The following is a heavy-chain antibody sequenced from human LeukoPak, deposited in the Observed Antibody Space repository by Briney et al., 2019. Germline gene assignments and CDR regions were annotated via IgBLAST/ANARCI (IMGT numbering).Heavy chain of an antibody. CDR2: IGVGGTT. V-gene: IGHV3-53*01. J-gene: IGHJ4*02. D-gene: IGHD3-22*01. CDR3: AKTQGYYDC. CDR1: GFTVSSNY. Sequence: GGSLRLSCAASGFTVSSNYMSWVRQAPGKGLEWVSGIGVGGTTYYPDSVKGRFTISRDTSKNTLYLQMNSLRAEDTAVYYCAKTQGYYDCWGQGTLVTVSS.